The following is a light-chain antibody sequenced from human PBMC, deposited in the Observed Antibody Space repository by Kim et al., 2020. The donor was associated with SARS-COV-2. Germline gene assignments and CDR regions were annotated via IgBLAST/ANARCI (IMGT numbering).Light chain of an antibody. CDR2: AEA. V-gene: IGKV1-39*01. CDR1: KNIRSS. Sequence: DSVGDGITITSRAIKNIRSSLKWYQQKPGKAPNVLIYAEATLQSGVPSRVSGSGCGTDYSLPISSLQPEDFSTYYCQHSYSTPRTFGPGTKVDIK. J-gene: IGKJ3*01. CDR3: QHSYSTPRT.